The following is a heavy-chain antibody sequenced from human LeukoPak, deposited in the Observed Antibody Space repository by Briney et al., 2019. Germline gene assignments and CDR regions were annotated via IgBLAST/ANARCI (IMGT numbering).Heavy chain of an antibody. CDR3: VKTMMTFGGVIRTDAFDI. Sequence: PGGSLRLSCSASGFTFSIFAMHWVRQAPGKRLEYVSGINNNGDSTYYSDSVKARLTISRDNSKNTLFLQMASLRAEDTAVYYCVKTMMTFGGVIRTDAFDIWGQGAMVIVSS. CDR2: INNNGDST. J-gene: IGHJ3*02. CDR1: GFTFSIFA. V-gene: IGHV3-64D*06. D-gene: IGHD3-16*01.